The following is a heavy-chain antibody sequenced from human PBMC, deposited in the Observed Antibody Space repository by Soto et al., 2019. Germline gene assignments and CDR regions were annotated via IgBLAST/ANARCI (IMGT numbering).Heavy chain of an antibody. V-gene: IGHV3-30*18. CDR1: GFTFSSYA. CDR3: AKDLGELSPESYDY. J-gene: IGHJ4*02. D-gene: IGHD3-16*02. Sequence: QVQLVESGGGVVQPGRSLRLSCAASGFTFSSYAMHWVRQAPGKGLGWVAVISYDGSDKYYADSVKGRFTISRDNSKNTLNLQMNSLRADDTAVYYCAKDLGELSPESYDYWGQGTLITVSS. CDR2: ISYDGSDK.